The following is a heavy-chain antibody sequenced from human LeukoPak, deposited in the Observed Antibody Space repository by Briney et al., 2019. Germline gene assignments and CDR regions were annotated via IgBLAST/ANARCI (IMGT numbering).Heavy chain of an antibody. D-gene: IGHD1-26*01. CDR2: ISSSSSYI. J-gene: IGHJ3*02. CDR1: GFTFSSYS. V-gene: IGHV3-21*01. CDR3: ARLLGRSYYAFDI. Sequence: GGSLRLSCAASGFTFSSYSMNWVRQAPGKGLEWVSSISSSSSYIYYADSVKGRFTISRDNAKNSLHLQMNSLRAEDTAVYYCARLLGRSYYAFDIWGRGTMVTVSS.